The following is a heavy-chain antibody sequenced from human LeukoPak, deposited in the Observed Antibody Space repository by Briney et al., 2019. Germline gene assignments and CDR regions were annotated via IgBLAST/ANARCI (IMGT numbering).Heavy chain of an antibody. J-gene: IGHJ6*02. CDR3: ARDFDIVVVPAAIIYYGMDV. CDR2: INAGNGNT. Sequence: ASVTVSFTSSGYTFTIYAMHWVRQAPGQRLEGMGWINAGNGNTKYSQKFQGRVTITADESTSTAYMELSSLRSEDTAVYYCARDFDIVVVPAAIIYYGMDVWGQGTTVTVSS. D-gene: IGHD2-2*02. CDR1: GYTFTIYA. V-gene: IGHV1-3*01.